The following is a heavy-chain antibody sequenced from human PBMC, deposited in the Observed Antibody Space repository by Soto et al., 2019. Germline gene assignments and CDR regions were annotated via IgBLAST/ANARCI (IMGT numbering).Heavy chain of an antibody. CDR1: GFPFSSYA. CDR2: ISGSGGST. CDR3: ARGGSSSRPHYYYYGMDV. J-gene: IGHJ6*02. D-gene: IGHD6-6*01. V-gene: IGHV3-23*01. Sequence: SGGSLRLSCAAPGFPFSSYAMSWVRQAPGKGLEWVSAISGSGGSTYYADSVKGRFTISRDDAKNSLYLQMNSLRDEDTAVYYCARGGSSSRPHYYYYGMDVWGQGTTVTVSS.